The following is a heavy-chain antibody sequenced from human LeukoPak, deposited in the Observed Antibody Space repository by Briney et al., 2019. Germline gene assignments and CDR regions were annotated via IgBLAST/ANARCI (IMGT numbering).Heavy chain of an antibody. Sequence: PSETLSHTCTVSGGSISSYYWSWIRQPPGKGLEWIGYIYYSGSTNYNPSLKSRVTISVDRSKNQSSLKLSSVTAADTAVYYSARGSYSVDYWGQGTLFTVSS. CDR1: GGSISSYY. D-gene: IGHD1-26*01. V-gene: IGHV4-59*01. CDR3: ARGSYSVDY. CDR2: IYYSGST. J-gene: IGHJ4*02.